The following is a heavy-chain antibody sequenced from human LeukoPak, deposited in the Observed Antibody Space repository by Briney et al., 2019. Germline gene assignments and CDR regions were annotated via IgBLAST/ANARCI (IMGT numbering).Heavy chain of an antibody. CDR1: GGTFSSYA. D-gene: IGHD5-24*01. J-gene: IGHJ4*02. CDR3: ASGWLQSGFRFDY. Sequence: SVKVSCKASGGTFSSYAISWVRQAPGQGLEWMGRIIPIFGTANYAQKFQGRVTITTDESTSTAYMELSSLRSEGTAVYYCASGWLQSGFRFDYWGQGTLVTVSS. V-gene: IGHV1-69*05. CDR2: IIPIFGTA.